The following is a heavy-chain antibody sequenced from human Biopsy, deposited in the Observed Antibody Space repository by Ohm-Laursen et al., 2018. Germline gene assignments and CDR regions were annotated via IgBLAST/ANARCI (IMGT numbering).Heavy chain of an antibody. CDR1: GGSFNGYF. Sequence: GTLSLTCPVYGGSFNGYFWSWIRQPPGKGLEWIGDITQSGSTNYSPSLKSRVTISVDTAKKQFSLSLRSVTAADTAVYYCARVPLPGIGAAYQGRFLYGMDVWGQGTTGSVSS. V-gene: IGHV4-34*01. CDR2: ITQSGST. J-gene: IGHJ6*02. CDR3: ARVPLPGIGAAYQGRFLYGMDV. D-gene: IGHD6-13*01.